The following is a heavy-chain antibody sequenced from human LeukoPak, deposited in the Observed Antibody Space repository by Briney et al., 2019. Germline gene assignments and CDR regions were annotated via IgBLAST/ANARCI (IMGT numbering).Heavy chain of an antibody. CDR2: INHSGST. V-gene: IGHV4-38-2*02. CDR1: GYSISSGYY. Sequence: PSETLSLTCTVSGYSISSGYYWGWIRQPPGKGLEWIGSINHSGSTYYNPSLKSRVTISVDTSKNQFSLKLSSVTAADTAVYYCARYTRSSALRTWGQGILVIVSP. D-gene: IGHD3-10*01. J-gene: IGHJ4*02. CDR3: ARYTRSSALRT.